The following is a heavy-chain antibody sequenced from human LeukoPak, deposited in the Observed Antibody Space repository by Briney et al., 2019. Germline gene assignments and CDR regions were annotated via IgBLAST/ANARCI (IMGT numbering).Heavy chain of an antibody. CDR3: ARDRDDFWSGSPDY. D-gene: IGHD3-3*01. Sequence: SGGSLRLSCAASGFTFSSYSMNWVRQAPGKGLEWVSYISSSSSTIYYADSVKGRFTISRDNAKNSLYLLMSSLRAEDTALYYCARDRDDFWSGSPDYGGQGTLVTVSS. J-gene: IGHJ4*02. CDR1: GFTFSSYS. CDR2: ISSSSSTI. V-gene: IGHV3-48*01.